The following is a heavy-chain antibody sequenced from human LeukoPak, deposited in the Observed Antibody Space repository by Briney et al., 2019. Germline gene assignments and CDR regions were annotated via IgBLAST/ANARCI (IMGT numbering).Heavy chain of an antibody. CDR2: INSDGSST. CDR3: ARDNVDYVFDP. CDR1: GFTFSSSW. J-gene: IGHJ5*02. Sequence: GRSLRLSCAASGFTFSSSWMHWVRQAPEKGLVWVSRINSDGSSTSYADSVKGRFTISRDNSKNTLYLQMNSLRAEDTAVYYCARDNVDYVFDPWGQGTLVTVSS. D-gene: IGHD4-17*01. V-gene: IGHV3-74*01.